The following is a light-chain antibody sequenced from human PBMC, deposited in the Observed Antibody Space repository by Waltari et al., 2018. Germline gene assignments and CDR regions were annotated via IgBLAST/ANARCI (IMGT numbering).Light chain of an antibody. Sequence: QSVLTQPPSVSGAPGQRVTISCTGSSSNIGAGYDVHWCQQLPGPAPNLLIYANSNRPSGVPDRFSGSKSGTSASLAITGLQAEDEADYYCQSYDSSLSAHVVFGGGTKLTVL. J-gene: IGLJ2*01. CDR1: SSNIGAGYD. V-gene: IGLV1-40*01. CDR2: ANS. CDR3: QSYDSSLSAHVV.